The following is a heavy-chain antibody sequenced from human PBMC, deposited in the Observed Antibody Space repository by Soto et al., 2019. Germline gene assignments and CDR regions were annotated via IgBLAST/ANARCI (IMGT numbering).Heavy chain of an antibody. J-gene: IGHJ3*02. D-gene: IGHD1-26*01. V-gene: IGHV3-72*01. CDR1: GFTFSDHY. CDR3: TREERYSGGYYLGAFDI. Sequence: GGSLRLSCAASGFTFSDHYMDWVRQAPGKGLEWVGRTRNKANSYTIEYAASVKGRFTISRDDSKSSLYLQMNSLKSEDTAVYYCTREERYSGGYYLGAFDIWGQGTMVTVSS. CDR2: TRNKANSYTI.